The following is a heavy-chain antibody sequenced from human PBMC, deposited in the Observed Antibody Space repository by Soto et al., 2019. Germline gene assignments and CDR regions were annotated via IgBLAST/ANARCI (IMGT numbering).Heavy chain of an antibody. J-gene: IGHJ6*03. CDR1: GFSFRSYS. V-gene: IGHV3-21*06. CDR3: ARDFKECQYYYYCMDV. Sequence: EVQLVVSGGGLVKPGGSLSVSCVVSGFSFRSYSMNWVRQAPGKGLEWVSSISSASNYTYYADSVKGRFTISRDNAKNSVYLQMNSLRAEDTALYYCARDFKECQYYYYCMDVWGKGTTVTVSS. CDR2: ISSASNYT. D-gene: IGHD3-3*01.